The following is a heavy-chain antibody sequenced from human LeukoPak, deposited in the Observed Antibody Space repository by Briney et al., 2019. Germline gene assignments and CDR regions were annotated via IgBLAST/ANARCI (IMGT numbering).Heavy chain of an antibody. Sequence: PSETLSLTCTVSGGSISSYYWSWIRQPPGKGLEWIGYIYYSGSTNYNPSLKSRVTISVDTSKNQFSLKLSSVTAADTAVYYCARQGVRGVNTWGQGTLVTVSS. J-gene: IGHJ5*02. CDR3: ARQGVRGVNT. CDR2: IYYSGST. CDR1: GGSISSYY. D-gene: IGHD3-10*01. V-gene: IGHV4-59*08.